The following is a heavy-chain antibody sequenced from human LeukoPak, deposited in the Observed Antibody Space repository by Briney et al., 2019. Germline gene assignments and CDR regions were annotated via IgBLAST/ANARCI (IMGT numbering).Heavy chain of an antibody. Sequence: GGSLRFSCAASGFTFSSYEMNWVRQAPGKGLEWVSYISSSGSTIYYADSVKGRFTISRDNAKNSLYLQMNSLRAEDTAVYYCAREYYDFWSANYDYWGQGTLVTVSS. CDR3: AREYYDFWSANYDY. V-gene: IGHV3-48*03. J-gene: IGHJ4*02. CDR2: ISSSGSTI. CDR1: GFTFSSYE. D-gene: IGHD3-3*01.